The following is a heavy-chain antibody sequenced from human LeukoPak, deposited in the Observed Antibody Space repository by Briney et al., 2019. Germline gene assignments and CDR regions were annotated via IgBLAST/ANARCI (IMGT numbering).Heavy chain of an antibody. CDR1: GFTFRTSG. J-gene: IGHJ4*02. Sequence: GGSLRLSCAASGFTFRTSGMSWVRQAPGKGLEWVSAISGSGVSTYYADSVKGRFTISRDDSKNTLYLQMNSLRAEDTAVYYCAKDSLYGGPSTDFDYWGQGTLVTVSS. D-gene: IGHD4-23*01. CDR2: ISGSGVST. V-gene: IGHV3-23*01. CDR3: AKDSLYGGPSTDFDY.